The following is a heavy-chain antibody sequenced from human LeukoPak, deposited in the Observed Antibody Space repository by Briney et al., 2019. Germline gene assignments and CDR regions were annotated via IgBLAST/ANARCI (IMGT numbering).Heavy chain of an antibody. CDR3: GTWTTVASYFDY. CDR1: EFTFSSYE. CDR2: ISSSSTYI. J-gene: IGHJ4*02. V-gene: IGHV3-21*06. D-gene: IGHD4-17*01. Sequence: PGGSLRLSCAASEFTFSSYEMNWVRQAPGKGLEWVSSISSSSTYIYYADSVKGRFTISRDNAKNSLYLQMNSLRAEDTAVYYCGTWTTVASYFDYWGQGTLVTVSS.